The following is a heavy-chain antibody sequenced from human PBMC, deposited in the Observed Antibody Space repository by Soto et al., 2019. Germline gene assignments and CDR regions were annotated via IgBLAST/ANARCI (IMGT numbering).Heavy chain of an antibody. Sequence: SVKVSCKASGGTFSSCAISWVRQAPGQGLEWMGGIIPIFGTANYAQKFQGRVTITADESTSTAYMELSSLRSEDTAVYYCARGRAALYYFDYWGQGTLVTVSS. V-gene: IGHV1-69*13. D-gene: IGHD6-6*01. J-gene: IGHJ4*02. CDR2: IIPIFGTA. CDR3: ARGRAALYYFDY. CDR1: GGTFSSCA.